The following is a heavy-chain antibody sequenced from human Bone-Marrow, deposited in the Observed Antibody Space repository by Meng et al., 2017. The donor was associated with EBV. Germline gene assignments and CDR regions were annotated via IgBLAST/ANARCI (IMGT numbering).Heavy chain of an antibody. CDR1: GGSISSSNG. D-gene: IGHD2-2*02. J-gene: IGHJ5*02. CDR2: IYHSGRT. Sequence: GKWQEWGRGRVKHSGTLALDWAGAGGSISSSNGWSWVRQPPGKGLEWIGEIYHSGRTNYNASLKSRVTISVDKSKNQFSLKLSSVTAADTAVYYCARGGVVPAAIGNWFDPWGQGTLVTVSS. V-gene: IGHV4-4*02. CDR3: ARGGVVPAAIGNWFDP.